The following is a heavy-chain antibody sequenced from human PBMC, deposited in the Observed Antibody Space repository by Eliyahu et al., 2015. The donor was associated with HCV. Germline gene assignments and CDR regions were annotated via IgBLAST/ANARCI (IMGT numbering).Heavy chain of an antibody. V-gene: IGHV3-9*01. CDR1: GFXFDDYA. J-gene: IGHJ3*02. CDR3: AKKKAADDAFDI. D-gene: IGHD6-13*01. CDR2: ISWNSGSI. Sequence: EVQLVESGGGLVQPGRSLRLSCAXSGFXFDDYAMHWVRQAPGKGLEWVSGISWNSGSIGYADSVKGRFTISRDNAKNSLYLQMNSLRAEDTALYYCAKKKAADDAFDIWGQGTMVTVSS.